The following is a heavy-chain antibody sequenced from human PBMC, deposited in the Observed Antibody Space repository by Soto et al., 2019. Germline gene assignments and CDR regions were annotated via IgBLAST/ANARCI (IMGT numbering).Heavy chain of an antibody. V-gene: IGHV4-34*01. CDR3: ARGRTIFGVHYYYMDA. CDR1: GGSFSCYY. D-gene: IGHD3-3*01. J-gene: IGHJ6*03. Sequence: SETLSLTCAVYGGSFSCYYLSWIRQPPGKGLEWIGEINHSGSTNYNPSLKSRVTISVDTSKNQFSLKLSSVTAADTAVYYCARGRTIFGVHYYYMDAWGKGTTVTVSS. CDR2: INHSGST.